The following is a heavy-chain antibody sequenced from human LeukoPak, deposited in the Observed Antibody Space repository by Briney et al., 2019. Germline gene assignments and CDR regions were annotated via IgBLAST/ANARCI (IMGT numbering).Heavy chain of an antibody. Sequence: GESLKISCKSSGYSFTSYWIGWVRQMPGKGLEWMGNIYPGDSDTRYTPPFQGQVTISADKSISTAYLQWSSLKASDTAIYYCARIMADIYYFDDWCQGTLVTVSS. D-gene: IGHD5-12*01. CDR2: IYPGDSDT. CDR3: ARIMADIYYFDD. CDR1: GYSFTSYW. V-gene: IGHV5-51*01. J-gene: IGHJ4*02.